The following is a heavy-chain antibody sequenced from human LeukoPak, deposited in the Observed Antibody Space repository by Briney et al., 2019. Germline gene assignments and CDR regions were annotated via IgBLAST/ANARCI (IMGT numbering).Heavy chain of an antibody. CDR1: GFPFSSYW. J-gene: IGHJ4*02. V-gene: IGHV3-74*01. CDR2: INSDGSST. D-gene: IGHD4-17*01. Sequence: GGSLRLSCAASGFPFSSYWMHWVRQAPGKGLVWVSRINSDGSSTNYADSVKGRFTISRDNAKNTLYLQMNSLRAEDTAVFYCERGVYGDYAMPTYWGQGTLVTVHS. CDR3: ERGVYGDYAMPTY.